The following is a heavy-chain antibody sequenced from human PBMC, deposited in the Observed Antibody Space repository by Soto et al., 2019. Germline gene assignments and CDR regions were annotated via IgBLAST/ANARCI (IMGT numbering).Heavy chain of an antibody. Sequence: LTLTCTDSGGSVTSGSDYWSWIRQPPVKGLEWIGYNNYRGRTKYYPSLKSRITISVYTSKSQSSLRRRSGSTSGTAVYYCARDFLTTYSSAGSAPIINSDCRDGYGQQTT. J-gene: IGHJ6*02. CDR2: NNYRGRT. CDR3: ARDFLTTYSSAGSAPIINSDCRDG. D-gene: IGHD6-25*01. V-gene: IGHV4-61*01. CDR1: GGSVTSGSDY.